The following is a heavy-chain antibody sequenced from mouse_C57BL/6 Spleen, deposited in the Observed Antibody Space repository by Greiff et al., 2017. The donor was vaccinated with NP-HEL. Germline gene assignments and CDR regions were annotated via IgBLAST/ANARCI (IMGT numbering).Heavy chain of an antibody. CDR1: GYTFTSYW. CDR2: IYPGSGST. Sequence: VQLQQPGAELVKPGASVKMSCKASGYTFTSYWITWVKQRPGQGLEWIGDIYPGSGSTNYNEKFKSKATLTVDTSSSTAYMQLSSLTSEDSAVYYCARSGGDYDGFDYWGQGTTLTVSS. CDR3: ARSGGDYDGFDY. D-gene: IGHD2-4*01. V-gene: IGHV1-55*01. J-gene: IGHJ2*01.